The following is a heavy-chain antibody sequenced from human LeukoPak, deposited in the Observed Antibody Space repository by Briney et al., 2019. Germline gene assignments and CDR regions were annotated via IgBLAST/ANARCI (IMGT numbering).Heavy chain of an antibody. CDR2: ISGSGGST. Sequence: GGSLRLSCAASGFTFSIYAMSRVRQAPGKGLEWVSAISGSGGSTYHADSVKGRFTISRDNSKNTLYLQMNSLRAEDTAVYYCAKSLIQLPYYFNYWGQGTLVTVSS. D-gene: IGHD5-18*01. CDR3: AKSLIQLPYYFNY. V-gene: IGHV3-23*01. J-gene: IGHJ4*02. CDR1: GFTFSIYA.